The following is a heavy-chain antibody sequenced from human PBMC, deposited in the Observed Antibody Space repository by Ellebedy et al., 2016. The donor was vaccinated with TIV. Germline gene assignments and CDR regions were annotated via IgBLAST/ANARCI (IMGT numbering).Heavy chain of an antibody. CDR1: GYTFTSYG. V-gene: IGHV1-18*01. CDR2: ISAYNGNT. CDR3: ARDNSNYVTDY. D-gene: IGHD4-11*01. Sequence: ASVKVSCXASGYTFTSYGISWVRQAPGQGLEWMGWISAYNGNTNYAQKLQGRVTMTTDTSTSTAYMELSRLRSDDTAVYYCARDNSNYVTDYWGQGTLVTVSS. J-gene: IGHJ4*02.